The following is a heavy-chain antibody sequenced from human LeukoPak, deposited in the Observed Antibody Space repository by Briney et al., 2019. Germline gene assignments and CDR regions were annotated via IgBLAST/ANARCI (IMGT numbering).Heavy chain of an antibody. J-gene: IGHJ4*02. Sequence: GRSLRLSCAASGFTFSSYAMHWVRQAPGKGLEWVAVISYDGSNKYYADSVKGRFTISRDNSKNTLYVQMNSLRAEDTAVYYCARDHLADGTFLDYWGQGTLVTVSS. CDR3: ARDHLADGTFLDY. CDR2: ISYDGSNK. CDR1: GFTFSSYA. V-gene: IGHV3-30-3*01.